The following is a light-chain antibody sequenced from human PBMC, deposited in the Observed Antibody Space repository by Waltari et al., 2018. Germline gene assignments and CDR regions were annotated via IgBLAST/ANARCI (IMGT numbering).Light chain of an antibody. CDR2: DVT. V-gene: IGLV2-14*03. CDR1: SSDVGAYDY. CDR3: NSHTSVSTLV. J-gene: IGLJ1*01. Sequence: QSALTQPASVSGSPGQSITISCTGTSSDVGAYDYVSWYQQHPGKAPKLIIYDVTNRPSGVSIRFSGSKSDNTASLTISGLQSEDEADYYCNSHTSVSTLVFGTGTTVTVI.